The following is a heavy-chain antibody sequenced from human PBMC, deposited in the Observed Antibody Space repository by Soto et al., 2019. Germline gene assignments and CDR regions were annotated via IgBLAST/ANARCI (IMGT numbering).Heavy chain of an antibody. CDR1: GGSISSSNW. J-gene: IGHJ4*02. D-gene: IGHD3-9*01. V-gene: IGHV4-4*02. CDR2: IYHSGST. Sequence: QVQLQESGPGLVKPSGTLSLTCAVSGGSISSSNWWSWVRQPPGKGLEWIGEIYHSGSTNYNPSLKGRVTISVDKAENQFSLKLSSVTAADTAVYYCARMQYDYDIVAGYYPFFDYWGQGGLVTFSS. CDR3: ARMQYDYDIVAGYYPFFDY.